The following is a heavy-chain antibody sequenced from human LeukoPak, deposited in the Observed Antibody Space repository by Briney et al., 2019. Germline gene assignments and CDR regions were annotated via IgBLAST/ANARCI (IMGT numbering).Heavy chain of an antibody. CDR1: GYTFTSYA. CDR3: ARGLDYYDSSGYYYYYGMDV. V-gene: IGHV1-3*01. Sequence: GASVKVSCKASGYTFTSYAMHWVRQAPGQRLEWMGWINAGNGNTKYSQKFQGRVTITRDTSASTAYMELSSLRSEDTAVYYCARGLDYYDSSGYYYYYGMDVWGQGTTVTVSS. J-gene: IGHJ6*02. D-gene: IGHD3-22*01. CDR2: INAGNGNT.